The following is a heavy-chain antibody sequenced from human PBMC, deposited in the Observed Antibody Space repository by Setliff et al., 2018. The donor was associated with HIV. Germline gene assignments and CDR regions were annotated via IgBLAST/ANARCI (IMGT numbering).Heavy chain of an antibody. Sequence: PGGSLRLSCAASGFTFSTYAMGWVRQAPGKGLEWVSTIGAVGGSTYYADSVKGRFTISRDNSKNTLYLQMNSLRAEDTAVYYCARDQWGYSYGYYYYYYMDVWGKGTTVTVSS. CDR1: GFTFSTYA. CDR2: IGAVGGST. J-gene: IGHJ6*03. CDR3: ARDQWGYSYGYYYYYYMDV. D-gene: IGHD5-18*01. V-gene: IGHV3-23*01.